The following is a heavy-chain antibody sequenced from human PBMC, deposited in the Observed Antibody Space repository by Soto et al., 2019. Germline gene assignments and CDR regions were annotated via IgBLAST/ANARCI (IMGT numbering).Heavy chain of an antibody. CDR3: ARGRLNSYYYGSGSYYNVVKYYGMDV. CDR2: IHHSGNT. D-gene: IGHD3-10*01. V-gene: IGHV4-4*02. CDR1: GGSISSSNW. J-gene: IGHJ6*02. Sequence: ASETLSLTCAVSGGSISSSNWWSWVRQPPGKGLEWIGEIHHSGNTNYNPSLKSRVTISVDKSKNQFSLKLNSVTAADTAVYYCARGRLNSYYYGSGSYYNVVKYYGMDVWGQGTTVTVSS.